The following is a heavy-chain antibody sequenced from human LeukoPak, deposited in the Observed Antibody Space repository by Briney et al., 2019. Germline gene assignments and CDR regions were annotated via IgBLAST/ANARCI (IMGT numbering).Heavy chain of an antibody. CDR3: AKDLIRRNGVSDPFDI. CDR2: IGGGDGVNT. Sequence: GSLRLSCLASGFTFSDFAMNWDRQAPGKGPEWVSHIGGGDGVNTYYADSVKGRFTISRDNPKRTMYLQMTNLRADDAAVYFCAKDLIRRNGVSDPFDIWGQGTMVTVSS. CDR1: GFTFSDFA. D-gene: IGHD5-24*01. V-gene: IGHV3-23*01. J-gene: IGHJ3*02.